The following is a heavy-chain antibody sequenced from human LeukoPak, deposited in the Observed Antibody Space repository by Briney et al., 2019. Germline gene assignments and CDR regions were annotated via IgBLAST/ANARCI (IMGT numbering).Heavy chain of an antibody. J-gene: IGHJ6*02. V-gene: IGHV4-34*01. CDR2: INHGGST. D-gene: IGHD3-10*01. CDR1: GGSFSGYY. CDR3: ARSPGGVVRNRMDV. Sequence: ASETLSLTCAVYGGSFSGYYWSWIRQPPGKGLEWIGEINHGGSTNYNPSLKSRVTISVDTSKNQFSLKLSSVTAADTAVYYCARSPGGVVRNRMDVWGQGTTVTVSS.